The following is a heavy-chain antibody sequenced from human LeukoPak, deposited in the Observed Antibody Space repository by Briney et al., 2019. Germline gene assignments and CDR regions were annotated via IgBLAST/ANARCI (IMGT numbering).Heavy chain of an antibody. CDR2: INHSGST. V-gene: IGHV4-34*01. Sequence: SETLSLTCAVYGGSFSGYYWSWIRQPPGKGLEWIGEINHSGSTNYNPSLKSRVTISADTSKNQFSLKLSSVTAADTAVYYCARDQIYDSSGYTNWFDPWGQGTLVTVSS. CDR3: ARDQIYDSSGYTNWFDP. J-gene: IGHJ5*02. D-gene: IGHD3-22*01. CDR1: GGSFSGYY.